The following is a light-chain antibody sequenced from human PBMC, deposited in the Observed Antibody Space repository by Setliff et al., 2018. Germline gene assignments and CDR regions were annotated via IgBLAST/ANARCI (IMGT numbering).Light chain of an antibody. CDR2: EVS. CDR1: SSDIGGYNY. CDR3: NSYTSSGTDV. V-gene: IGLV2-14*01. J-gene: IGLJ1*01. Sequence: QSALTQPASVSGSPGQSITISCTGTSSDIGGYNYVSWYQQHPGKAPKFMIYEVSNRPSGVSNRFSGSKSGNTASLTISGLQAEDEADYYCNSYTSSGTDVFGSGTKVTVL.